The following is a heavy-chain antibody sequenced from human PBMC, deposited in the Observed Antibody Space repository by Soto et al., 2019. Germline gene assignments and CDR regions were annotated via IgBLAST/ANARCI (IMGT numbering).Heavy chain of an antibody. D-gene: IGHD3-22*01. Sequence: PGGSLRLSCAASGFTFSNYAMSWVRQAPGKGLEWVSAISGSGGSTYYADSVKGRFTISRDNSKNTLYLQMNSLRAEDTAVYYCATYIEPSGYYYFDYWGQGTLVTVSS. J-gene: IGHJ4*02. CDR3: ATYIEPSGYYYFDY. V-gene: IGHV3-23*01. CDR1: GFTFSNYA. CDR2: ISGSGGST.